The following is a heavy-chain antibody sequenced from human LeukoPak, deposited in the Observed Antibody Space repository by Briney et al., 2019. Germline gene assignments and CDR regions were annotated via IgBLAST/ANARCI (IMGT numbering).Heavy chain of an antibody. D-gene: IGHD3-10*01. V-gene: IGHV3-23*01. CDR1: GFTFSSYA. J-gene: IGHJ6*04. CDR2: ISGSGGST. CDR3: AKGLSYYYGSGSYRSAWDV. Sequence: GGSLRLSCAASGFTFSSYAMSWVRQAPGKGLEWVSEISGSGGSTYYADSVKGRFTISRDNSKNTLYLQMNSLRAEDTAVYYCAKGLSYYYGSGSYRSAWDVWGKGTTVTVSS.